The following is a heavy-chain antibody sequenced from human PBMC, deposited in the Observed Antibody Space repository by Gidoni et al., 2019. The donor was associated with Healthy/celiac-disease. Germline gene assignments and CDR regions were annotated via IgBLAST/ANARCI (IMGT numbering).Heavy chain of an antibody. CDR2: ISYDGSNK. Sequence: QVQLVESGGGVVQPGRSLRLSCAASGFTFSSYGMHWVRQAPGKGLGWVAVISYDGSNKYYADSVKGRFTISRDNSKNTLYLQMNSLRAEDTAVYYCAKDPGRWFGEQYYYYYMDVWGKGTTVTVSS. J-gene: IGHJ6*03. D-gene: IGHD3-10*01. CDR3: AKDPGRWFGEQYYYYYMDV. CDR1: GFTFSSYG. V-gene: IGHV3-30*18.